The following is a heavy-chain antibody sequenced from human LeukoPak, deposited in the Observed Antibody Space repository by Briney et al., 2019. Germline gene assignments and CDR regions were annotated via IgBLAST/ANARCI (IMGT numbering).Heavy chain of an antibody. Sequence: ASVKVSCKASGYTFTSYGISWVRQAPGQGLEWMGWISAYNGNTNYAQKLQGRVTMTTDTSTSTAYMELRSLGSDDTAVYYCARAVGVFLYGGNYFDYWGQGTLVTVSS. D-gene: IGHD4-23*01. J-gene: IGHJ4*02. CDR2: ISAYNGNT. V-gene: IGHV1-18*01. CDR1: GYTFTSYG. CDR3: ARAVGVFLYGGNYFDY.